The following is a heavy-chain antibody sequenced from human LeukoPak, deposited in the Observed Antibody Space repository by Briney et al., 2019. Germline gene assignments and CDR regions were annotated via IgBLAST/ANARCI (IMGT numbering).Heavy chain of an antibody. CDR2: IIPILGIA. CDR1: GGTFSSYA. D-gene: IGHD3-22*01. J-gene: IGHJ2*01. CDR3: ARTYDSSGYYPYWYFDL. Sequence: ASVKVSCKASGGTFSSYAISWVRQAPGQGLEWMGRIIPILGIANYAQKFQGRVTITADKSTSTAYMELSSLRSEDTAVYYCARTYDSSGYYPYWYFDLWGRGTLVTVSS. V-gene: IGHV1-69*04.